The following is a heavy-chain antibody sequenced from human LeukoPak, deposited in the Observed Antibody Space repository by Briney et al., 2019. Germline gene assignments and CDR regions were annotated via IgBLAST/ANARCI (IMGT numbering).Heavy chain of an antibody. V-gene: IGHV3-23*01. D-gene: IGHD2-21*01. CDR3: AKDLGDDPI. CDR2: INYSGYGT. J-gene: IGHJ3*02. Sequence: GGSLRLSCAASGFSFDNYAMNWVRQAPGKGVEWVSGINYSGYGTYYADSVKGRFTISRDNSKHTLYLQMNSLRAEDTALYYCAKDLGDDPIWGQGTMVTVSS. CDR1: GFSFDNYA.